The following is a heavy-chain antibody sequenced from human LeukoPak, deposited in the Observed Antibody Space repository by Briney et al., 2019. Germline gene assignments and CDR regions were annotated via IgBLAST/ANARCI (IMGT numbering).Heavy chain of an antibody. J-gene: IGHJ4*02. Sequence: GGSLRLSCAASGFTFSSYGMHWVRQAPGKGLEWVAVIWYDGSNKYYADSVKGRFTISRDNSKNTLYLQMNSLRAEDTAVYYCAKDYGDNESLLDHWGQGTLVTVSS. CDR3: AKDYGDNESLLDH. V-gene: IGHV3-33*06. CDR1: GFTFSSYG. CDR2: IWYDGSNK. D-gene: IGHD4-17*01.